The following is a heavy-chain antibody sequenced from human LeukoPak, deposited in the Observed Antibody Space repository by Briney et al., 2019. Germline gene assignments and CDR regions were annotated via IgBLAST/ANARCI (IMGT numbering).Heavy chain of an antibody. J-gene: IGHJ5*02. V-gene: IGHV3-23*01. CDR2: ISSSGHST. CDR3: ASQKSHDSSGYYLPFDP. CDR1: GFTFTDYA. D-gene: IGHD3-22*01. Sequence: PGGSLRLSCAASGFTFTDYAMSWVRQVPGKGLEWVSTISSSGHSTYYTDSVKGRFTISRDNSKNTLYLQMNSLRAEDTAVYYCASQKSHDSSGYYLPFDPWGQGTLVTVSS.